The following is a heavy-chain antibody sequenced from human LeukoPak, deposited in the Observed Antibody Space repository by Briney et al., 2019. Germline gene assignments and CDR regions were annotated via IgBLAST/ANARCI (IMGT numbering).Heavy chain of an antibody. CDR3: ARASYSSSSNWFDP. Sequence: SETLSLTCTVSGGSISSYYWSWIRQPPGKGLEWIGYIYYSGSTNYNPSLKSRVTISVDTSKNQFSLKLSSVTAADTAAYYCARASYSSSSNWFDPWGQGTLVTVSS. CDR1: GGSISSYY. J-gene: IGHJ5*02. D-gene: IGHD6-13*01. V-gene: IGHV4-59*01. CDR2: IYYSGST.